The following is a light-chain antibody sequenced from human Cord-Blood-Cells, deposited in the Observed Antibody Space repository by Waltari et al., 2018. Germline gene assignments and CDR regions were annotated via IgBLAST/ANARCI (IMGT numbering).Light chain of an antibody. CDR2: EGS. V-gene: IGLV2-23*01. J-gene: IGLJ3*02. CDR1: SSDVGSYTL. CDR3: CSYAGSSTLV. Sequence: QSALTQPASVSGSPGQSITISCPGTSSDVGSYTLVSWYQQHPGKAPKLMIYEGSKRPSGVSNRFAVSKSGNTASLTISGLQAEDEADYYCCSYAGSSTLVFGGGTKLTVL.